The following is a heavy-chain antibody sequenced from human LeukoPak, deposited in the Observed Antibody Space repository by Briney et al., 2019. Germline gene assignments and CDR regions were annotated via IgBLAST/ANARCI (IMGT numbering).Heavy chain of an antibody. D-gene: IGHD3-3*01. CDR2: IYYSGST. J-gene: IGHJ4*02. CDR1: GGSMSPYH. Sequence: SETLSLTCTVSGGSMSPYHWSWIRQPPGKGLEWIGYIYYSGSTNYNPSLKSRVTISVDTSKNQFSLKLSSVTAADTAVYYCARTFTYYDFWSGYYFDYWGQGTLVTVSS. V-gene: IGHV4-59*01. CDR3: ARTFTYYDFWSGYYFDY.